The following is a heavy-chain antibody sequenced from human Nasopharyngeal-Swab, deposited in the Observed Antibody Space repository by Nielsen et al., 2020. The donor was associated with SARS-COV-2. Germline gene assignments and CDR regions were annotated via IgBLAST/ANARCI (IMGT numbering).Heavy chain of an antibody. V-gene: IGHV3-30*02. CDR1: GFTFVDYN. D-gene: IGHD6-19*01. CDR2: IGVDGNTK. Sequence: GESLKISCATSGFTFVDYNIHWLRQAPGKGLEWVAAIGVDGNTKFYVDSVKGRFTISRDNSKNTVYLQMNSLRTEDTAVYYCAKELWLAFDSWGQGTLVTVSS. J-gene: IGHJ4*02. CDR3: AKELWLAFDS.